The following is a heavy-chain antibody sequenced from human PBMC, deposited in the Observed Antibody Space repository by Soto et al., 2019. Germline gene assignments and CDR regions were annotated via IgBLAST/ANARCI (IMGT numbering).Heavy chain of an antibody. CDR1: GFTFSSYA. D-gene: IGHD3-22*01. V-gene: IGHV3-23*01. CDR3: AKGGQYYYDRSGYGAFDI. Sequence: EVQLLESGGGLVQPGGSLRLSCAASGFTFSSYAMSWVRQAPGKGLEWVSAISGSGGSTYYADSVKGRITISRDNSKHTRFLHMNSRRDEDTAVYYCAKGGQYYYDRSGYGAFDIWGQGTMVTVAS. J-gene: IGHJ3*02. CDR2: ISGSGGST.